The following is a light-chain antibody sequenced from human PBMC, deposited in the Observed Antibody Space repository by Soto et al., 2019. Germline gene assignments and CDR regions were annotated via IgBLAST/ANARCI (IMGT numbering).Light chain of an antibody. CDR3: SSYAGSNNGV. CDR2: EVS. J-gene: IGLJ3*02. Sequence: QYALTQPPSASGSPGQSVTISCTGTSSDVGDYDYVSWYQQHPGKAPQLVIYEVSERPSEVPARFSGSKSGNTASLTVSGLQAEDEADYYCSSYAGSNNGVFGGGTKLTVL. V-gene: IGLV2-8*01. CDR1: SSDVGDYDY.